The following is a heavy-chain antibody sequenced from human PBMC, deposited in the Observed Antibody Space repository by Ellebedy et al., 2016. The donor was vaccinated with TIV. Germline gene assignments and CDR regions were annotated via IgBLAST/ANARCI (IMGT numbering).Heavy chain of an antibody. CDR3: AKVLSGIADY. J-gene: IGHJ4*02. Sequence: GESLKISFAAPCFPFRSHALSWDRQAPGKGLEWVSAISGSGGSTYYADSVKGRFTISRDNSKNTLYLQMNSLRAEDTAIYYCAKVLSGIADYWGQGTLVTVSS. D-gene: IGHD6-13*01. V-gene: IGHV3-23*01. CDR2: ISGSGGST. CDR1: CFPFRSHA.